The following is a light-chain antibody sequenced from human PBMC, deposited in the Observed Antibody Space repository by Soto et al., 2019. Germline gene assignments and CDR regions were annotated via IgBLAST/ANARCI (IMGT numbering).Light chain of an antibody. J-gene: IGKJ5*01. CDR2: DAS. CDR3: QQYNNWPPYT. Sequence: EIVLTQSPATLSLSPGERATLSCRASQSVSSYLAWYQQKPGQAPRLLIYDASTRATGIPARFSGSGSGTEFTLTISTLQSEASEVHYCQQYNNWPPYTLGQGTRLEIK. V-gene: IGKV3-15*01. CDR1: QSVSSY.